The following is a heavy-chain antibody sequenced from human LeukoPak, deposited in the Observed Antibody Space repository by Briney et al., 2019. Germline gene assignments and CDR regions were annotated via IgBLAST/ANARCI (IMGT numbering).Heavy chain of an antibody. CDR2: INHSGST. CDR1: GGSFSGYY. J-gene: IGHJ4*02. Sequence: PSETLSLTCAVYGGSFSGYYWSWIRQPPGKGLEWIGEINHSGSTNYNPSLKSRVTISVDTSKNQFSLKLSSVTAADTAVYYCARFRRGRYYFDYWGQGTLVTVSS. D-gene: IGHD6-25*01. V-gene: IGHV4-34*01. CDR3: ARFRRGRYYFDY.